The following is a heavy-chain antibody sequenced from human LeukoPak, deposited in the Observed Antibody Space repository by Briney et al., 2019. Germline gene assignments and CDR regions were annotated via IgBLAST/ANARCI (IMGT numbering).Heavy chain of an antibody. J-gene: IGHJ5*02. D-gene: IGHD6-13*01. CDR2: IIPIFGTA. Sequence: ASVKVSCKASGGTFSSYAISWVRQAPGQGLEWMGGIIPIFGTANYAQKFQGRVTITADESTSTAYMELSSLRSEDTAVYYCARDRGIAARGWFDPWGQGTLVTVSS. CDR1: GGTFSSYA. V-gene: IGHV1-69*13. CDR3: ARDRGIAARGWFDP.